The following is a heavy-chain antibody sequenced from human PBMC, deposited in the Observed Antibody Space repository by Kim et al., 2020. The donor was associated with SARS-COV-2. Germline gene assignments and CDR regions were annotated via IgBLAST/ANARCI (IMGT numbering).Heavy chain of an antibody. J-gene: IGHJ6*02. CDR3: ARDWNYYYYYGMDV. D-gene: IGHD1-1*01. V-gene: IGHV1-18*04. CDR2: ISAYNGNT. CDR1: GYTFTSYG. Sequence: ASVKVSCKASGYTFTSYGISWVRQAPGQGLEWMGWISAYNGNTNYAQKLQGRVTMTTDTSTSTAYMELRSLRSDDTAVYYCARDWNYYYYYGMDVWGQGTTVTVSS.